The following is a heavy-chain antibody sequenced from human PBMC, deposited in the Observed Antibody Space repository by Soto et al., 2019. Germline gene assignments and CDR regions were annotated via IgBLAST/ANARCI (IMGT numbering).Heavy chain of an antibody. V-gene: IGHV3-30*18. CDR3: AKDLNGMDV. Sequence: GGSLRLSCAASGFTFSSSGMHWVRQAPGKGLEWVAVISYDGSNKYYADSVKGRFTISRDNSKNTLYLQMNSLRAEDTAVYYCAKDLNGMDVWGQGTTVTFSS. J-gene: IGHJ6*02. CDR1: GFTFSSSG. CDR2: ISYDGSNK.